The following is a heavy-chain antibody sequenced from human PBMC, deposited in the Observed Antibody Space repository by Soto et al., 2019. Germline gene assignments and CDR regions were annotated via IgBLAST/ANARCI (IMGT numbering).Heavy chain of an antibody. CDR1: GGTFSSYA. Sequence: QVQLVQSGAEVKKPGSSVKVSCKASGGTFSSYAISWVRQAPGQGLEWMGGIIPIFGTANYAQKFQGRVTITADESTSTAYMELSSLRSEDTAVYYCARGSSAGWLHRNYYFDYWGQGTLVTVSS. CDR2: IIPIFGTA. V-gene: IGHV1-69*01. D-gene: IGHD5-12*01. CDR3: ARGSSAGWLHRNYYFDY. J-gene: IGHJ4*02.